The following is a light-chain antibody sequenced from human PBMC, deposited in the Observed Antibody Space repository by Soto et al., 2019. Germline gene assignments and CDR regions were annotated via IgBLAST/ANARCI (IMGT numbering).Light chain of an antibody. J-gene: IGLJ3*02. CDR3: GSYAGSNNWV. V-gene: IGLV2-8*01. CDR2: EVS. Sequence: QSALTQPPSASGSPGQSVTISCTGISSDVSDYYYVAWYQQHPGKAPKLLICEVSKRPSGVPDRFSGSRSANTASLTVSGLQAEDEADYYCGSYAGSNNWVFGGGTKLTVL. CDR1: SSDVSDYYY.